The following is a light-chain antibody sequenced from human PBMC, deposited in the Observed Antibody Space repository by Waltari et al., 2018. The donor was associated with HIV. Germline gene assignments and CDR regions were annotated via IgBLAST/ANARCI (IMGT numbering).Light chain of an antibody. V-gene: IGLV3-21*04. J-gene: IGLJ2*01. CDR2: YDS. CDR3: QVWDSSSDHVV. CDR1: NIGSKS. Sequence: SYVLTQPPSVSVAPGKTARITCGGNNIGSKSVHWYQQKPGQAPVLVIYYDSDRPSGIPERFSGSNVGNPATLTISRVEAGDEADYYCQVWDSSSDHVVFGGGTKLTVL.